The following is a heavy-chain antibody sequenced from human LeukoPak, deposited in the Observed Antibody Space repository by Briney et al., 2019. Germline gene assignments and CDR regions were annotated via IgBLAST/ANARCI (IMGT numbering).Heavy chain of an antibody. Sequence: PSETLSLTCAVYSGSFSGYYWTWFRQPPGKGLEWIGEFNHSWGAKYNPSLKSRATISVDTSKNQFSLKLSSVTAADTAVYYCANLGPVASGYDMVYFDYWGQGTLVTVSS. CDR3: ANLGPVASGYDMVYFDY. CDR1: SGSFSGYY. CDR2: FNHSWGA. J-gene: IGHJ4*02. V-gene: IGHV4-34*01. D-gene: IGHD5-12*01.